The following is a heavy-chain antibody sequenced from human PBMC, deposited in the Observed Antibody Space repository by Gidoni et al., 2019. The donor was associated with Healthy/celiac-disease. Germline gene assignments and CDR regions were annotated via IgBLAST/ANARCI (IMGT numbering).Heavy chain of an antibody. J-gene: IGHJ6*02. CDR2: RNPNSGNT. D-gene: IGHD1-26*01. CDR3: ARGRRELGRRYYYGMDV. CDR1: GYTLDSCD. Sequence: QGQLVQSGAEVKKPGASVKVSGKGSGYTLDSCDINWVRQATGQWLVWMGWRNPNSGNTGYAQKFQGRVTMTRNTSISTAYMELSSLRSEDTAVYYCARGRRELGRRYYYGMDVWGQGTTVTVSS. V-gene: IGHV1-8*01.